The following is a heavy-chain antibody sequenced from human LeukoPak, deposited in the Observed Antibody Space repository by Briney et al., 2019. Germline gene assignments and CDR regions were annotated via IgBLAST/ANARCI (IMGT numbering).Heavy chain of an antibody. CDR2: IYYSGTT. CDR1: GGSMTSHY. CDR3: ARVLGYCSSTSCYTRSDYFDY. Sequence: SETLSLTCTVSGGSMTSHYWSWIRQSPGKGLEWIGYIYYSGTTTYNPSLKSRVTISIDTSKNQFSLKLSSVTTADTAVYYCARVLGYCSSTSCYTRSDYFDYWGQGTLVTVSS. D-gene: IGHD2-2*02. J-gene: IGHJ4*02. V-gene: IGHV4-59*11.